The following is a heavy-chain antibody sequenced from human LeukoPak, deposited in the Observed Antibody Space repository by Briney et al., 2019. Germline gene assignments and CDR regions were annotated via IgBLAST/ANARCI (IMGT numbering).Heavy chain of an antibody. J-gene: IGHJ4*02. Sequence: RGSLRLSCAASGFTFSDTWMHWVRQAPGEGLVWVSRIRSDGSDTRYAESVKGRFTISRDNAKSSLYLQMNSLRADDTAVYYCARVAEAAAFDYWGQGTLVTVSS. CDR1: GFTFSDTW. D-gene: IGHD6-13*01. CDR2: IRSDGSDT. V-gene: IGHV3-74*01. CDR3: ARVAEAAAFDY.